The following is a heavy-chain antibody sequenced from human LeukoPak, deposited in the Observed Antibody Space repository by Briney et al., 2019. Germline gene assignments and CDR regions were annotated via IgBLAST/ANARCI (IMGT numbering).Heavy chain of an antibody. CDR3: AKEGDYGERYLNY. Sequence: PGGSLRLSCAASGFTFDDYAMHWVRQAPGEGLEWVSGVSWNSGSIGYAASVKGRFTISRDNARNSLYLQMNSLRAEDTALYYCAKEGDYGERYLNYWGQGALVTVSS. J-gene: IGHJ4*02. V-gene: IGHV3-9*01. D-gene: IGHD4-17*01. CDR1: GFTFDDYA. CDR2: VSWNSGSI.